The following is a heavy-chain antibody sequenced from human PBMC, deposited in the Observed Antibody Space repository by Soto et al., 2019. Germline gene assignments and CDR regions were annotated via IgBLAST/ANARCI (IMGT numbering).Heavy chain of an antibody. Sequence: SETLSLTCTVSGASLRSGSYYWSWIRQPPGKGLEWIGYISHSGRTNYDPSLKSRLTMSVDTSQNQFSLQLNSVTAADTAVYYCSYGSSFDYWGQGTLVTVSS. D-gene: IGHD3-10*01. J-gene: IGHJ4*02. CDR1: GASLRSGSYY. CDR3: SYGSSFDY. CDR2: ISHSGRT. V-gene: IGHV4-61*01.